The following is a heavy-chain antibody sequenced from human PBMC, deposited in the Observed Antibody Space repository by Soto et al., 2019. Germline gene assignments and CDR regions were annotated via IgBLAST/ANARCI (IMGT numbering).Heavy chain of an antibody. CDR2: ISDYNGNR. Sequence: QVQLVQSGAEVKKPGASVKVSCKASGYSFTSYGISWVRQAPGQGLEWMGWISDYNGNRKYAQKFQGRVTMTTDTSTSTAYMELRSLRSDDTACYYCASDRGGFPDYWGQGTLVTVSS. J-gene: IGHJ4*02. D-gene: IGHD5-12*01. CDR3: ASDRGGFPDY. V-gene: IGHV1-18*01. CDR1: GYSFTSYG.